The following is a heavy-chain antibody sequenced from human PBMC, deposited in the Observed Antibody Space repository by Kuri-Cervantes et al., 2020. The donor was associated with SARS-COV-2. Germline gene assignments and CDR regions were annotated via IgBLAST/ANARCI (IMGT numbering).Heavy chain of an antibody. J-gene: IGHJ4*02. V-gene: IGHV3-30-3*01. D-gene: IGHD1-1*01. Sequence: GGSLRLSCAASGFTFSSYAMHWVRQAPGKGLEWVAVISYDGSNKYYADSVKGRFTISRDNAKNMLFLQVNSLRAEDTAVYYCVRDGDHWNFDYWGQGTLVTVSS. CDR2: ISYDGSNK. CDR3: VRDGDHWNFDY. CDR1: GFTFSSYA.